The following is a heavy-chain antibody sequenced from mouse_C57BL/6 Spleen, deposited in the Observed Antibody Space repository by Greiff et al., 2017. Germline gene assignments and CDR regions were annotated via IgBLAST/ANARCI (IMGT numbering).Heavy chain of an antibody. CDR1: GYTFTSYW. D-gene: IGHD2-1*01. Sequence: VQLQQPGAELVRPGSSVKLSCKASGYTFTSYWMHWVKQRPIQGLEWIGNIDPSDSETHYNQKFKDKATLTVDKSSSTAYMQLSSLTSEDSAVYYGARENYGNSLDYWGQGTTLTVSS. J-gene: IGHJ2*01. V-gene: IGHV1-52*01. CDR3: ARENYGNSLDY. CDR2: IDPSDSET.